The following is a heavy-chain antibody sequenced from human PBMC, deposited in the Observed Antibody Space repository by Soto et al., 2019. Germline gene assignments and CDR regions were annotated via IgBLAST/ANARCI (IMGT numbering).Heavy chain of an antibody. CDR1: GGTFSSYA. D-gene: IGHD2-2*01. Sequence: QVQLVQSGAEVKKPGSSVKVSCKASGGTFSSYAISWVRQAPGQGLEWMGGIIPIFGTANYAQKFQGRVTITADESTSKAYMELSRLRSEDTAVYYCASWPQLPHYYSYGMDVWGQGTTVTVSS. CDR2: IIPIFGTA. V-gene: IGHV1-69*12. CDR3: ASWPQLPHYYSYGMDV. J-gene: IGHJ6*02.